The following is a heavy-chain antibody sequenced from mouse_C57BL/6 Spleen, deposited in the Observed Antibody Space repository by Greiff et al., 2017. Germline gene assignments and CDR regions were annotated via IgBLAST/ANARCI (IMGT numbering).Heavy chain of an antibody. Sequence: LQQSGASVKLSCKASGYTFTSYWMHWVKQRPGRGLEWIGRIDPNSGGTKYNEKFKSKATLTVDKPSSTAYMQLSSLTSEDSAVYYCARDYGTPYYAMDYWGQGTSVTVSS. CDR1: GYTFTSYW. V-gene: IGHV1-72*01. J-gene: IGHJ4*01. D-gene: IGHD1-1*01. CDR2: IDPNSGGT. CDR3: ARDYGTPYYAMDY.